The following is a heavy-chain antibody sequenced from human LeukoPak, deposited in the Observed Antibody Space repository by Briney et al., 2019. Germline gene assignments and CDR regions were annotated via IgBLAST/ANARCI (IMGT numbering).Heavy chain of an antibody. V-gene: IGHV1-69*04. D-gene: IGHD3-3*01. CDR3: ARAGTYDFWSGYYPNYYYYGMDV. Sequence: SVKVSCKASGGTFSSYAISWVRQAPGQGLEWMGRIIPILGIANYAQKFQGRVTITADKSTSTAYMELSSLRSEDTAVYYCARAGTYDFWSGYYPNYYYYGMDVWGQGITVTVSS. J-gene: IGHJ6*02. CDR1: GGTFSSYA. CDR2: IIPILGIA.